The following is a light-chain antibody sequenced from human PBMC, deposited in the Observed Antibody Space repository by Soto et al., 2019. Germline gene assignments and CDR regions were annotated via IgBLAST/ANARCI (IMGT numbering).Light chain of an antibody. Sequence: DLQMTQSPSSVSASVGDRVTITCRASQNINNWLAWYQQKPGRAPQLLIYLVSNLQSGVPLRFSGSGSGTEFTLTISSLHPEDFATYYCQQSHSFPVTFGGGTKVEI. CDR1: QNINNW. CDR2: LVS. J-gene: IGKJ4*01. V-gene: IGKV1-12*01. CDR3: QQSHSFPVT.